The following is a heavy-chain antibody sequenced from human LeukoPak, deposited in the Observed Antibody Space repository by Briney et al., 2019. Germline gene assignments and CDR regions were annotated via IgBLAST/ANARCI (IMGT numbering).Heavy chain of an antibody. Sequence: GGSLRLSCAASGFTFSSYAMSWVRQAPGKGLEWVSAISGSGGSTYYADSVKGRFTISRDNSKNTLYLQMNSLRAEDTAVYYCAKSRAPGGVQLWLDNDYWGQGTLVTVSS. CDR2: ISGSGGST. CDR3: AKSRAPGGVQLWLDNDY. CDR1: GFTFSSYA. V-gene: IGHV3-23*01. J-gene: IGHJ4*02. D-gene: IGHD5-18*01.